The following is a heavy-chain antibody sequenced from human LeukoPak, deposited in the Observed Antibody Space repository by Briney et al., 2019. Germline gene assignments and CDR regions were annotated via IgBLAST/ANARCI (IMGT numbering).Heavy chain of an antibody. J-gene: IGHJ4*02. D-gene: IGHD4-17*01. V-gene: IGHV4-59*01. CDR2: ISYSGSI. CDR1: GGSMSSYF. CDR3: AKYRDYELDY. Sequence: PSETLSLTCSVSGGSMSSYFWNWIRQSPEKGLEWIGYISYSGSINYNPSLKSRVTISVDTSNNQFSLKLTSVTAADTAVYYCAKYRDYELDYWGQGTLVTVSS.